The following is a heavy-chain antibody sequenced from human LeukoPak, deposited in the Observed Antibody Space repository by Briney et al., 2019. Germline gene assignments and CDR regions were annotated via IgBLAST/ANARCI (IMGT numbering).Heavy chain of an antibody. V-gene: IGHV1-2*02. CDR3: ARDRSGGPPDLRFLEWLLLY. Sequence: ASVNVSCKASGYTFTGYYMHWVRQAPGQGLEWMGWINPNSGGTNYAQKFQGRVTMTRDTSISTAYMELSRLRSDDSAVYYCARDRSGGPPDLRFLEWLLLYWGQGTLVTVSS. J-gene: IGHJ4*02. CDR2: INPNSGGT. D-gene: IGHD3-3*01. CDR1: GYTFTGYY.